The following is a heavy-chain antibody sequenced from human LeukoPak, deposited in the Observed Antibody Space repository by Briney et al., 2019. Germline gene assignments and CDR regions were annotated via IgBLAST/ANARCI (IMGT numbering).Heavy chain of an antibody. J-gene: IGHJ4*02. D-gene: IGHD3-22*01. Sequence: ASVKVSCKASGGTFSSYAISWVRQAPGQGLEWMGWISAYNGNTNYAQELQGRVTMTTDTSTSTAYMELRSLRSDDTAVYYCARDIGDSSGYYYVDYWGQGTLVTVSS. V-gene: IGHV1-18*01. CDR2: ISAYNGNT. CDR3: ARDIGDSSGYYYVDY. CDR1: GGTFSSYA.